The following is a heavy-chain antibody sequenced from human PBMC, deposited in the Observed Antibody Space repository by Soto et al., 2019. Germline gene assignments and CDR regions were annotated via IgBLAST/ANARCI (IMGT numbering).Heavy chain of an antibody. Sequence: PGDSLKISCKGSGYSFTSYWIGWVRQMPGKGLEWMGIIYPGDSDTRYSPSFQGQVTISADKSISSAYLQWSSLKAADTAMYYCARLATGYCSRSSCYYYYYGMDVWGQGTTGTVSS. CDR2: IYPGDSDT. J-gene: IGHJ6*02. CDR3: ARLATGYCSRSSCYYYYYGMDV. V-gene: IGHV5-51*01. D-gene: IGHD2-2*01. CDR1: GYSFTSYW.